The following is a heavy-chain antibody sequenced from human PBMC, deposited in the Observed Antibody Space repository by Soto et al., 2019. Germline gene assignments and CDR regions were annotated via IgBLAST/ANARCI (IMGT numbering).Heavy chain of an antibody. CDR3: AGLEHNWEGEIGWFDP. V-gene: IGHV1-46*01. J-gene: IGHJ5*02. CDR1: GYTFTSYY. CDR2: INPSGGST. D-gene: IGHD1-20*01. Sequence: ASVKVSCKASGYTFTSYYMHWVRQAPGQGLEWMGIINPSGGSTSYAQKFQGRVTMTRDTSTSTVYMELSSLSSEDTAVYYCAGLEHNWEGEIGWFDPWGRGTMVTVSS.